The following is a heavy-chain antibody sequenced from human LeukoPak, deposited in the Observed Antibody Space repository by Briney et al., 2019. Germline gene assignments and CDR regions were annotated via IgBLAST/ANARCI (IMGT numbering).Heavy chain of an antibody. V-gene: IGHV4-39*01. Sequence: PSETLSLTCTVDGGSISSSSYYWGWIRQPPGKGLEWIGSIYYSGSTYYNPSLKSRVTVSVDTSKNQFSLKLSSVTAADTAVYYCARRYCSSTSCYPVDYFDYWGQGTLVTVSS. CDR1: GGSISSSSYY. CDR3: ARRYCSSTSCYPVDYFDY. J-gene: IGHJ4*02. CDR2: IYYSGST. D-gene: IGHD2-2*01.